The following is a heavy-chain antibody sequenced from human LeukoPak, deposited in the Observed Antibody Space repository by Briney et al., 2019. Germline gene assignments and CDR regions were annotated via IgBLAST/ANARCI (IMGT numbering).Heavy chain of an antibody. Sequence: ASVKVSCKASGYTFTSYYMHWVRQAPGQGLEWMGIINPSGGSTCYAQKFQGRVTMTRDTSTSTVYMELSSLGSEDTAVYYCAREGADIVLMVYAIHSNWFDPWGQGTLVTVSS. J-gene: IGHJ5*02. CDR3: AREGADIVLMVYAIHSNWFDP. CDR2: INPSGGST. CDR1: GYTFTSYY. V-gene: IGHV1-46*01. D-gene: IGHD2-8*01.